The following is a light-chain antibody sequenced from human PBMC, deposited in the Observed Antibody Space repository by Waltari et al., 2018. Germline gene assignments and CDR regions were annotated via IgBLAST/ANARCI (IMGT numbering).Light chain of an antibody. CDR3: QHYLRLPVT. J-gene: IGKJ1*01. CDR1: QSVSSA. CDR2: GAS. Sequence: CSASQSVSSALAWYQQKPGQAPRLLIYGASTRATGIPDRFSGSGSGTDFSLTISRLEPDDFAVYYCQHYLRLPVTFGQGTTVEI. V-gene: IGKV3-20*01.